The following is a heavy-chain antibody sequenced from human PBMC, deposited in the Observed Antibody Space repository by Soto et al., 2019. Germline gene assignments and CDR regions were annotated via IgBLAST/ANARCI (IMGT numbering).Heavy chain of an antibody. V-gene: IGHV4-34*01. Sequence: QVQLQQWGAGLLKPSETLSLTCAVHGGSFSDYYWSWIRQPPGKGLEWIGEINYSGRTNYNPSLKSRVTISVDTSKNQFSLKLSSMTAADTAVYYCARTGNLFDSWGQGISVTVSS. J-gene: IGHJ4*02. CDR3: ARTGNLFDS. CDR2: INYSGRT. CDR1: GGSFSDYY.